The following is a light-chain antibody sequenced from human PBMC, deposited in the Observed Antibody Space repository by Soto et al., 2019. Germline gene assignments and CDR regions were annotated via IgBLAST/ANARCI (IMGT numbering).Light chain of an antibody. CDR1: QSVSID. V-gene: IGKV3-15*01. CDR2: GAS. J-gene: IGKJ1*01. Sequence: DIVMTQSPATVPVSPGERVTLSCRASQSVSIDLAWYQQKPGQAPRLLIYGASTRATDIPPSFTSSGSGTEFTLTISSLQSEDIAVYYCQQYNKWPQTFGQGTKVDIK. CDR3: QQYNKWPQT.